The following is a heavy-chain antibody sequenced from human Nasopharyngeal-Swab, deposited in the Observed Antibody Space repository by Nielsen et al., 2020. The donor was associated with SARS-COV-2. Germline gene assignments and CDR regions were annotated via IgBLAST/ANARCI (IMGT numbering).Heavy chain of an antibody. CDR1: GLSFSSSW. J-gene: IGHJ4*02. V-gene: IGHV3-7*01. D-gene: IGHD1/OR15-1a*01. CDR2: IKQDGTET. CDR3: ARDYWNKPDY. Sequence: GGSLRLSCTTSGLSFSSSWMSWVRQVPGKGLEWVANIKQDGTETYYLDSVEGRFTISRANAKNTLYLQMNSLRAEDTAVYYCARDYWNKPDYWGQGTLVTVSS.